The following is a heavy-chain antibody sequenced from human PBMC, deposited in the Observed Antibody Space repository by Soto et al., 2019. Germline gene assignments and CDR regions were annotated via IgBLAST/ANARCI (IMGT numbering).Heavy chain of an antibody. Sequence: QLQLQESGSGLVKPSQTLSLTCAVSGGSISSGGYSWSWIRQPPGKGLEWIGYIYHSGSTYYHPSLKSRVTISVDRSKNQFSLKLSSVTAADTAVYYCARVRSKAYYYGMDVWGQGTTVTVSS. CDR2: IYHSGST. CDR3: ARVRSKAYYYGMDV. V-gene: IGHV4-30-2*01. J-gene: IGHJ6*02. CDR1: GGSISSGGYS.